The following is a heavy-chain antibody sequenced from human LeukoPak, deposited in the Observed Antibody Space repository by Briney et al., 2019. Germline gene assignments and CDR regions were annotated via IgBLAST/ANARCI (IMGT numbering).Heavy chain of an antibody. V-gene: IGHV1-69*13. D-gene: IGHD1-26*01. CDR1: GGTISNYA. CDR2: IIPIFGTG. Sequence: SVKVSCKASGGTISNYAISWVRQAPGQGLEWMGGIIPIFGTGNSAQKFQGRVTITADESTSTAYMELSSLRSEDTAVYYCARDLYSGSYINWGQGTLVTVST. J-gene: IGHJ4*02. CDR3: ARDLYSGSYIN.